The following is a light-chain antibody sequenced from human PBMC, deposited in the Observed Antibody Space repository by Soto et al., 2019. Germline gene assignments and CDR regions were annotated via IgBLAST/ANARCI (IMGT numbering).Light chain of an antibody. J-gene: IGLJ1*01. Sequence: SYELTQPPSVSVAPGQTARITCGGNSIGSKSVHWYQQKPGQAPVLVVYDDSDRPSGIPERFSGSNSGNTATLTISRVEAGDEADYYCQVWGSSSDHPPYVFVTGTKVTVL. CDR2: DDS. CDR1: SIGSKS. V-gene: IGLV3-21*02. CDR3: QVWGSSSDHPPYV.